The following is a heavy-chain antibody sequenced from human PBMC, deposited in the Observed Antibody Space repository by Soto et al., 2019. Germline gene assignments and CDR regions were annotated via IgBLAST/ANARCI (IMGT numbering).Heavy chain of an antibody. CDR1: GGTFSSYA. Sequence: SVKVSCKASGGTFSSYAISWVRQAPGQGLEWMGGIIPIFGTANYAQKFQGRVTITADESTSTAYMELSSLRSEDTAVYYCARDSGSYYVQYYFDYWGQGTLVTVSS. V-gene: IGHV1-69*13. J-gene: IGHJ4*02. D-gene: IGHD1-26*01. CDR3: ARDSGSYYVQYYFDY. CDR2: IIPIFGTA.